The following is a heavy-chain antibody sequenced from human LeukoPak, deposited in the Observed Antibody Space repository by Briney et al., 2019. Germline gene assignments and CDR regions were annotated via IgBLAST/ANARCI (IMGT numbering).Heavy chain of an antibody. CDR3: AKDPGGYSSGWYLGAFDI. D-gene: IGHD6-19*01. V-gene: IGHV3-30*02. CDR2: IRYDGSNK. CDR1: GFTFSSYG. Sequence: GGSLRLSCAASGFTFSSYGMHWVRQAPGKGLEWVAFIRYDGSNKYYADSVRGRFTISRDNSKNTLYLQMNSLRAEDTAVYYCAKDPGGYSSGWYLGAFDIWGQGTMVTVSS. J-gene: IGHJ3*02.